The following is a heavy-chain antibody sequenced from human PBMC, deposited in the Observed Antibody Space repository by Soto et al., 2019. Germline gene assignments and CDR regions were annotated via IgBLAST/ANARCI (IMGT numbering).Heavy chain of an antibody. Sequence: ASVKVSCKASGYTFTSYGISWVRQAPGQGLEWMGIINPSGGSTSYAQKFQGRVTMTRDTSTSTVYMELSSLRSEDTAVYYCASDSISSSSYYWGQGTLVTVSS. V-gene: IGHV1-46*01. CDR3: ASDSISSSSYY. CDR1: GYTFTSYG. CDR2: INPSGGST. J-gene: IGHJ4*02. D-gene: IGHD6-6*01.